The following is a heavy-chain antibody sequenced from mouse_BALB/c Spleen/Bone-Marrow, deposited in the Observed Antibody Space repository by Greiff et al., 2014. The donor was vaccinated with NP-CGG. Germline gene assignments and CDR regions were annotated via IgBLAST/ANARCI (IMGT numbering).Heavy chain of an antibody. V-gene: IGHV3-8*02. J-gene: IGHJ2*01. Sequence: EVKLVESGPSLVKPSQTLSLTCSVPGDSITRGYWNWVRKFPGNKLEYMGYITYSANTYYNPSLKSRLSITRDTSKNQYYLQLNSVTTEDTATYYCATGYYFDYWGQGTTLTVSS. D-gene: IGHD4-1*01. CDR1: GDSITRGY. CDR2: ITYSANT. CDR3: ATGYYFDY.